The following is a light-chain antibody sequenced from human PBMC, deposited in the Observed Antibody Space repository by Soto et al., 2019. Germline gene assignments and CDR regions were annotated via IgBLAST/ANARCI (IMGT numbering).Light chain of an antibody. CDR3: QQYDNWPAT. Sequence: EIVMTQSPATLSVSPGERATLSCRASQSVRSNLAWYQQKPGQAPRLLMYGASTRATGIPARFSGSGSGTEFTLTISSLQSEYFAVYYCQQYDNWPATLGQGTKVDIK. J-gene: IGKJ1*01. V-gene: IGKV3-15*01. CDR2: GAS. CDR1: QSVRSN.